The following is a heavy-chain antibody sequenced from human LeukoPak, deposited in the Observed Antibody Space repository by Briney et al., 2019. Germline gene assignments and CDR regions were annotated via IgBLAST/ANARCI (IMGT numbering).Heavy chain of an antibody. CDR3: ATHDGYDHSGNYGY. V-gene: IGHV3-30*03. J-gene: IGHJ4*02. CDR1: GFSFSHFG. D-gene: IGHD3-22*01. Sequence: PGGSLRLSCAASGFSFSHFGMHWVRQAPGKWLEWVALISMDRSNKYFVDSAKCRFTISRDNSKNSLYLQMNSLRAQHTALYYCATHDGYDHSGNYGYWGEGSLVTVSS. CDR2: ISMDRSNK.